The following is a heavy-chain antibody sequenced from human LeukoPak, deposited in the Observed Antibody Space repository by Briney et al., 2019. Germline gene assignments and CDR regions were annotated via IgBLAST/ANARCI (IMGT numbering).Heavy chain of an antibody. Sequence: SGGSLRLSCAASGFTFSDHYMDWVRQAPGKGLEWVGRTRTKANSYTTEYAASVKGRFTISRDDSKNSLYLQMNSLKTEDTAVYYCARTGGVCGMDVWGQGTTVTVS. V-gene: IGHV3-72*01. CDR1: GFTFSDHY. CDR3: ARTGGVCGMDV. CDR2: TRTKANSYTT. J-gene: IGHJ6*02.